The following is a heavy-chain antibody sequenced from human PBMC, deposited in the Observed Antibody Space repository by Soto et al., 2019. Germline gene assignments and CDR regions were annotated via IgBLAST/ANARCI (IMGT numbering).Heavy chain of an antibody. V-gene: IGHV3-7*01. Sequence: EVQLVESGGGLVQPGGSLRLSCEASEFTFSNYWMSWVRQAPGEGLEWVAIMKEDGSKTYYVDSVKGRFTISRDNAKNSLHLQMNSLRVEDTAVYYCARARPGAYFDYWGQGTLVTVSS. J-gene: IGHJ4*02. CDR3: ARARPGAYFDY. CDR1: EFTFSNYW. CDR2: MKEDGSKT.